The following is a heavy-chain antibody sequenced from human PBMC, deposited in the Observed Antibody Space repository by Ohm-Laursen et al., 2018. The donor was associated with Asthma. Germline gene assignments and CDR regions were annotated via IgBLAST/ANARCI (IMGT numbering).Heavy chain of an antibody. Sequence: SSVKVSCKASGGTFSSYAISWVRQAPGQGLGWMGGIIPIFGTANYAQKFQGRVTITADESTSTAYMELSSLRSEDTAVYYCARSGDILTGYYGYWGQGTLVTVSS. V-gene: IGHV1-69*01. D-gene: IGHD3-9*01. CDR3: ARSGDILTGYYGY. J-gene: IGHJ4*02. CDR2: IIPIFGTA. CDR1: GGTFSSYA.